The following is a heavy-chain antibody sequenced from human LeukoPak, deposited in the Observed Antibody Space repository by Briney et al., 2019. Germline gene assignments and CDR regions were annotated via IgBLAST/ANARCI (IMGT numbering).Heavy chain of an antibody. CDR2: IIPIFGTA. Sequence: SVKVSCKASGGTFSSYAISWVRQAPGQGLEWMGGIIPIFGTANYAQKFQGRVTTTTYESTSTAYMELSSLRSEDTAVYYCARGARSGYDSPVDYWGQGTLVTVSS. CDR1: GGTFSSYA. V-gene: IGHV1-69*05. D-gene: IGHD5-12*01. J-gene: IGHJ4*02. CDR3: ARGARSGYDSPVDY.